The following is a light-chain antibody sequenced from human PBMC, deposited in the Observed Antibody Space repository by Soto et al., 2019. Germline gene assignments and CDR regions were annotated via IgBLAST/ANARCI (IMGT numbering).Light chain of an antibody. Sequence: EIVMTQSPDTLSVSPGERATLSCRASHSVSSNLAWYQQRPGQAPRLLIYGASTRATGIPDRFSGSGSGRDFTLTINSLQSEDFAVYYCQQYNNWPRTFGQGTKVETK. CDR1: HSVSSN. CDR3: QQYNNWPRT. V-gene: IGKV3-15*01. CDR2: GAS. J-gene: IGKJ1*01.